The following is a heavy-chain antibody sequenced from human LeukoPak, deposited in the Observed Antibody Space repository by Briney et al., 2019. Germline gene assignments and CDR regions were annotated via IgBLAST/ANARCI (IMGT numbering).Heavy chain of an antibody. CDR2: IRYDGFNK. CDR3: AKKTIVGATVDAFDI. J-gene: IGHJ3*02. CDR1: RFTFSNYG. V-gene: IGHV3-30*02. Sequence: PGGCLRLSCAASRFTFSNYGMHWVRQAPGKGLEWVASIRYDGFNKYYADSLKGRFTISRDNSKNTLYLQMNSLRAEDSAVYYCAKKTIVGATVDAFDIWGQGTMVIVSS. D-gene: IGHD1-26*01.